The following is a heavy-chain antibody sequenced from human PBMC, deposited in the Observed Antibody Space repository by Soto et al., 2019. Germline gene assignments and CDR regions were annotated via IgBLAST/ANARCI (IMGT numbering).Heavy chain of an antibody. V-gene: IGHV3-11*01. CDR1: GFTFSDYY. CDR2: ISGSGSTT. CDR3: ARSSLTYFEF. Sequence: GGSLRLSCTASGFTFSDYYMSWIRQAPGKGLEWLAYISGSGSTTYYADSVKGRFAISRDNARTSLYLQINSLRVEDSAVYYCARSSLTYFEFWGQGTLVTVSS. J-gene: IGHJ4*02.